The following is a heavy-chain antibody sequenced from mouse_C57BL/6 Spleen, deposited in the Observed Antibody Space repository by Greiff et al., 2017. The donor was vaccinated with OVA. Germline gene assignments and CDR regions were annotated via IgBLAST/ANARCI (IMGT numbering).Heavy chain of an antibody. CDR2: INPNNGGT. D-gene: IGHD2-3*01. J-gene: IGHJ4*01. CDR1: GYTFTDYN. CDR3: ARSMEAPYYAMDY. Sequence: EVQLVESGPELVKPGASVKIPCKASGYTFTDYNMDWVKQSHGKSLEWIGDINPNNGGTIYNQKFKGKATLTVDKSSSTAYMELRSLTSEDTAVYYCARSMEAPYYAMDYWGQGTSVTVSS. V-gene: IGHV1-18*01.